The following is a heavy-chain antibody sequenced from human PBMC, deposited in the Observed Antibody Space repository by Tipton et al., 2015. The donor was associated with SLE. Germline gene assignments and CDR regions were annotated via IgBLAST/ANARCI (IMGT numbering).Heavy chain of an antibody. CDR2: IYHSGST. Sequence: TLSLTCTVSGGSISSSSYYWGWIRQPPGKGLEWIGSIYHSGSTYYNLSLKSRVTISVDTSKNQFSLKLSSVTAADTAVYYCARGDRVSWYFDLWGRGTLVTVSS. J-gene: IGHJ2*01. V-gene: IGHV4-39*07. CDR3: ARGDRVSWYFDL. CDR1: GGSISSSSYY.